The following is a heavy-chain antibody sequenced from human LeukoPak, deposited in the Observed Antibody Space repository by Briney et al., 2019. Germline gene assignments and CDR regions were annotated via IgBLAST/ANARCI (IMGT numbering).Heavy chain of an antibody. V-gene: IGHV3-11*04. Sequence: PGGSLRLSCAASGFTFNDYYMSWIRQAPGKGLEWISYISSSGATIHYADSVKGRFTISRDSAKNSLYMQMNSLRAEDTAVYYCAAGAMAFIDYWGQGTLVTVPS. CDR1: GFTFNDYY. J-gene: IGHJ4*02. D-gene: IGHD5-18*01. CDR2: ISSSGATI. CDR3: AAGAMAFIDY.